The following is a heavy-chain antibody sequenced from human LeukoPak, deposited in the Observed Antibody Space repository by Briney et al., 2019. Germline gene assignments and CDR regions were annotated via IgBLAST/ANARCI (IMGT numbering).Heavy chain of an antibody. CDR2: IKQDGSKK. Sequence: GGSLRLSCATSGFTFSTYWMTWVRQAPGKGLEWVANIKQDGSKKSYVDSVKGRFTISRDNAKNSLYLQMNSLRADDTAIYYCTRVGYIDEGIDYWGQGTLVTVSS. CDR1: GFTFSTYW. V-gene: IGHV3-7*04. J-gene: IGHJ4*02. CDR3: TRVGYIDEGIDY. D-gene: IGHD5-24*01.